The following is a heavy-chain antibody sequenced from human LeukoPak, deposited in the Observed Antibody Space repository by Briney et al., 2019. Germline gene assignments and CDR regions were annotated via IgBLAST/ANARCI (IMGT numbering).Heavy chain of an antibody. Sequence: GESLKISCEVSGYSFTTYWIAWVRQMPGKGLEWMGIIYPGDSDSRYSPSFEGQVTITADKSISTAYLQWSSLRASDTAMYYCARHYGGGEYYYGMDVWGQGTTVTVAS. J-gene: IGHJ6*02. V-gene: IGHV5-51*01. CDR2: IYPGDSDS. CDR3: ARHYGGGEYYYGMDV. D-gene: IGHD2-21*01. CDR1: GYSFTTYW.